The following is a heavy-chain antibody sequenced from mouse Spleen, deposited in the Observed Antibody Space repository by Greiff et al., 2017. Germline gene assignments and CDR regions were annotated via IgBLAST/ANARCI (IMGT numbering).Heavy chain of an antibody. Sequence: VKLMESGPGLVQPSQSLSITCTVSGFSLTSYGVHWVRQSPGKGLEWLGVIWSGGSTDYNAAFISRLSISKDNSKSQVFFKMNSLQANDTAIYYCARNCPYGSSYWYFDVWGAGTTVTVSS. CDR1: GFSLTSYG. D-gene: IGHD1-1*01. V-gene: IGHV2-2*02. CDR2: IWSGGST. CDR3: ARNCPYGSSYWYFDV. J-gene: IGHJ1*01.